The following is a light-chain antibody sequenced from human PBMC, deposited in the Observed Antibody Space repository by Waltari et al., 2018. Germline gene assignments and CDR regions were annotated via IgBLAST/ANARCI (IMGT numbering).Light chain of an antibody. CDR2: GAS. CDR1: QTITDN. CDR3: QQYNTWPPLT. V-gene: IGKV3-15*01. Sequence: EIVMTQSPATLSVSPGERATLSCRASQTITDNLAWYQQKPGQAPRLLLYGASSRATGVPARFSGSGSATDFTLTISSLQSDDFAIYYCQQYNTWPPLTFGGGTKVEIK. J-gene: IGKJ4*01.